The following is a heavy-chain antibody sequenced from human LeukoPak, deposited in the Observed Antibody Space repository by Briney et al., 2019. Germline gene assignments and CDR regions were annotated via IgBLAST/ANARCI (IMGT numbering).Heavy chain of an antibody. Sequence: SVKVSCKASGGTFSSYAISWVRQAPGQGLEWMGGIIPIFGTANYAQKFQGRVTITADESTSTAYMELSSLRSEGTAVYYCARGDYYDILTGLDPWGQGTLVTVSS. D-gene: IGHD3-9*01. CDR1: GGTFSSYA. J-gene: IGHJ5*02. CDR2: IIPIFGTA. V-gene: IGHV1-69*13. CDR3: ARGDYYDILTGLDP.